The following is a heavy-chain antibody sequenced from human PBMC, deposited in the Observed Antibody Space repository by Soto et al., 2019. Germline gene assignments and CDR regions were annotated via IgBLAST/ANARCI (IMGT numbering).Heavy chain of an antibody. V-gene: IGHV3-48*02. J-gene: IGHJ4*02. D-gene: IGHD6-13*01. CDR3: ARGSSNWAYYFDF. CDR2: ITSSGTTV. CDR1: GFTFSSYS. Sequence: EVHLVESGGGLVQPGGSLRLSCAASGFTFSSYSLNWVRQAPGKGLEWVSYITSSGTTVYYADSVRGRFTISRDNANNSLYLQMNSLRDADTAVYYCARGSSNWAYYFDFWGQGTLVTVSS.